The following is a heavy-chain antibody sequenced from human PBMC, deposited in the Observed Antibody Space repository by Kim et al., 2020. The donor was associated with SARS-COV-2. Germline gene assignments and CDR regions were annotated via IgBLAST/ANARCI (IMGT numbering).Heavy chain of an antibody. Sequence: GSLRLSCAASGFTFSSYSMNWVRQAPGKGLEWVSYISSSSSAIYYADSVKGRFTISRDNAKNSLYLQMNSLRDEDTAVYYCAKEGRSGSYGDYWGQGTLVTVSS. J-gene: IGHJ4*02. CDR2: ISSSSSAI. D-gene: IGHD1-26*01. V-gene: IGHV3-48*02. CDR3: AKEGRSGSYGDY. CDR1: GFTFSSYS.